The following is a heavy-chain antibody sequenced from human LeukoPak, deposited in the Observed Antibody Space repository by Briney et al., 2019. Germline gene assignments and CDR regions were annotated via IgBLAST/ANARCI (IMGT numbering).Heavy chain of an antibody. D-gene: IGHD5-12*01. J-gene: IGHJ4*02. CDR2: ISSTSSAI. V-gene: IGHV3-48*02. Sequence: GGSLRLSCAASGFTFSSYSMNWVRQAPGKGLEWVSYISSTSSAIYYADSVKGRFTISRDNAKNSLYLQMNSLRDGDTAVYYCARDRGYSTCWGQGTLVTVSS. CDR1: GFTFSSYS. CDR3: ARDRGYSTC.